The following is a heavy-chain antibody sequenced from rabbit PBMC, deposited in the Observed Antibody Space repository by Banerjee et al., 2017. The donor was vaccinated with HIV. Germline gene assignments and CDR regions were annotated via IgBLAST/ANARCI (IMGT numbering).Heavy chain of an antibody. CDR1: GFSFSSYW. D-gene: IGHD6-1*01. Sequence: QSLEESGGDLVKPGASLTLTCTASGFSFSSYWMCWVRQAPGKGLEWIGCISTGDGSTYYASWAKGRFTISKTSSTTVTLQMTSLTAADTATYFGAREPYLDYAVYGYAFFDLWGPGTLVTVS. CDR2: ISTGDGST. CDR3: AREPYLDYAVYGYAFFDL. J-gene: IGHJ4*01. V-gene: IGHV1S40*01.